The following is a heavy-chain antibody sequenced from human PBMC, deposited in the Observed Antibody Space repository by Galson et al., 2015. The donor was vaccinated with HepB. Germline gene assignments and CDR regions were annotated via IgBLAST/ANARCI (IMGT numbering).Heavy chain of an antibody. CDR1: GFTFSSSA. J-gene: IGHJ4*02. V-gene: IGHV3-23*01. D-gene: IGHD3-22*01. CDR3: AKTLGGLFYYDSSGYYYFDY. CDR2: ISGPGGSA. Sequence: SLRLSCAGSGFTFSSSAMGWVRQAPGKGLEWVSSISGPGGSAHYADSVKGRFTISRDNSKNTLYLQIHSLRAEDTAVYYCAKTLGGLFYYDSSGYYYFDYWGQGTLVTVSS.